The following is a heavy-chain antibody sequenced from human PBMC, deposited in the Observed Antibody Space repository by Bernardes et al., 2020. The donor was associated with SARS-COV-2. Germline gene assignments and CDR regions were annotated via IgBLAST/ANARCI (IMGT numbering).Heavy chain of an antibody. CDR2: INPSVGST. Sequence: ASVKVSCKASGYTFPSYYMHWVRQAPGQGLEWMGIINPSVGSTSYAQKFQGRVTMTRDTSTSTVYMELSSLRSEDTAVYYCARKGYCSGGSCYLDYGMDVWGQRTTVTVS. D-gene: IGHD2-15*01. V-gene: IGHV1-46*01. CDR3: ARKGYCSGGSCYLDYGMDV. J-gene: IGHJ6*02. CDR1: GYTFPSYY.